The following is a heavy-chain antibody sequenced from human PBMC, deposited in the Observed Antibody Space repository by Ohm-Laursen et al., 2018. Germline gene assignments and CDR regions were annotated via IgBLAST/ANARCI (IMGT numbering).Heavy chain of an antibody. CDR1: GFTFDDYG. Sequence: SLRLSCAASGFTFDDYGMSWVRQAPGKGLEWVSGINWNGGSTGYADSVKGRFTISRDNAKNSLYLQMSSLRAEDTAVYFCARDSYYYDSSGSYVEFFQHWGQGTLVTVSS. CDR2: INWNGGST. J-gene: IGHJ1*01. D-gene: IGHD3-22*01. V-gene: IGHV3-20*04. CDR3: ARDSYYYDSSGSYVEFFQH.